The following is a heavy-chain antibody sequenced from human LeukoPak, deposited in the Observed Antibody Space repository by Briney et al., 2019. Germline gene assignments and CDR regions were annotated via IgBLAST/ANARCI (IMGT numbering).Heavy chain of an antibody. CDR1: GFTFSNYA. D-gene: IGHD2-2*01. J-gene: IGHJ6*03. CDR3: ARDSCTTTTCCGYYYYYMAV. CDR2: ISSNGGDT. V-gene: IGHV3-64*01. Sequence: GGSLRLSCAASGFTFSNYAMHWVRQAPGKGLEYVSSISSNGGDTFYAKSMKGRFTISRDNSKNTLFLQMGGLSVDAMAVYCAARDSCTTTTCCGYYYYYMAVWGKGTTVTVSS.